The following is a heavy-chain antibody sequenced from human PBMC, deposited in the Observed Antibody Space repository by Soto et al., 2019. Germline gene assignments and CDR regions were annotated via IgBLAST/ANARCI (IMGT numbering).Heavy chain of an antibody. D-gene: IGHD3-3*01. V-gene: IGHV4-34*01. CDR2: INHSGST. Sequence: SETLSLTWAVYGGSFSGYYWSWIRQPPGKGLEWIGEINHSGSTNYNPSLKSRVTISVDTSKNQFSLKLSSVTAADTAVYYCARARTFTIFGVVKWFDPWGQGTLVTVS. CDR3: ARARTFTIFGVVKWFDP. J-gene: IGHJ5*02. CDR1: GGSFSGYY.